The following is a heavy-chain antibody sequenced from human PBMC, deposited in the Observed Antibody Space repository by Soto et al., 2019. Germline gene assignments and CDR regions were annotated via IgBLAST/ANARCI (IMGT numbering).Heavy chain of an antibody. CDR2: IIPIFGTA. J-gene: IGHJ4*02. CDR3: AREGAYYYDSSGLGVDYFDY. Sequence: QVQLVQSGAEVKKPGSSVKVSCKASGGTFSSYAISWVRQAPGQGLEWMGGIIPIFGTANYAQKFQGRVTITADKSTSTAYMELSSLRSEDTAVYYCAREGAYYYDSSGLGVDYFDYWGQGTLVTVSS. V-gene: IGHV1-69*06. CDR1: GGTFSSYA. D-gene: IGHD3-22*01.